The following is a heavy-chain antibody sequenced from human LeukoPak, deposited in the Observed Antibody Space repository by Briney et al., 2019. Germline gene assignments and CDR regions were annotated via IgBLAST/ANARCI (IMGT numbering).Heavy chain of an antibody. J-gene: IGHJ4*02. Sequence: ASVKVSCKASGYTFSNYGISWVRQAPGQGLEWMGWIGSYNDNTNYAQKLQGRVTMTTDTSTSTAYMELRSLRSDDTAVYYCARAGVGIWGSGSYPIDYWGQGTLVTVSS. D-gene: IGHD3-10*01. CDR3: ARAGVGIWGSGSYPIDY. CDR1: GYTFSNYG. CDR2: IGSYNDNT. V-gene: IGHV1-18*01.